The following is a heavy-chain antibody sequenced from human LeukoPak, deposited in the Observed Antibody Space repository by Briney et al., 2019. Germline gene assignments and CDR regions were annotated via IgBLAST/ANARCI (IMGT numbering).Heavy chain of an antibody. V-gene: IGHV4-61*01. CDR1: GGSISSGSYY. CDR2: IYYSGST. D-gene: IGHD3-22*01. CDR3: ARGVVYYYDSSGYYPFDY. J-gene: IGHJ4*02. Sequence: SETLSLTCTVSGGSISSGSYYWSWIRPPPGKGLVWIGYIYYSGSTNYHPSLKSRVTISVDTSMNQFSLKLSSVTAADTAVYYCARGVVYYYDSSGYYPFDYWGQGTLVTVS.